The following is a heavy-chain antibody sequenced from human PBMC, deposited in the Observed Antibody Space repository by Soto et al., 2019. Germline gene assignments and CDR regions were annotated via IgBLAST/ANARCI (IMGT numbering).Heavy chain of an antibody. D-gene: IGHD5-12*01. V-gene: IGHV3-30*18. CDR3: AKDGPRSSSYVDGYYYYYGMDV. Sequence: QVQLVESGGGVVQPGRSLRLSCAASGFTFSSYGMHWVRQAPGKGLEWVAVISYDGSNKYYADSVKGRFTISRDNSKNTLYLQMNSLRAEDTAVYYCAKDGPRSSSYVDGYYYYYGMDVWGQGPTVTFSS. J-gene: IGHJ6*02. CDR2: ISYDGSNK. CDR1: GFTFSSYG.